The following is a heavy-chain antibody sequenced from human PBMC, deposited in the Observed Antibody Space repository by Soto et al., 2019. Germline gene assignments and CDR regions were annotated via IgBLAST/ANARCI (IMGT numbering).Heavy chain of an antibody. CDR1: GFTFSSYA. CDR2: ISGSGGST. J-gene: IGHJ4*02. V-gene: IGHV3-23*01. Sequence: GGSLRLSCAASGFTFSSYAMSWVRQAPGKGLEWVSAISGSGGSTYYADSVKGRFTISRDNSKNTLYLQMNGLRAEDTALYYCARWFTGGNFDYFDFWGQGTQVTVSS. CDR3: ARWFTGGNFDYFDF. D-gene: IGHD2-21*02.